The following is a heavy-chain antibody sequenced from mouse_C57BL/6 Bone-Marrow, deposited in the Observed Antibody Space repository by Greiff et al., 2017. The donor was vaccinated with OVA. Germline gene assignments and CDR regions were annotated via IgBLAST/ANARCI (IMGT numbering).Heavy chain of an antibody. D-gene: IGHD2-5*01. J-gene: IGHJ3*01. V-gene: IGHV2-5*01. CDR1: GFSLTSYG. CDR3: AKSLSNYPAWFAY. Sequence: QVQLQQSGPGLVQPSQSLSITCTVSGFSLTSYGVHWVRQSPGKGLEWLGVIWRGGSTDYNAAFMSRLSITKDNSKSQVFFKMNSLQADATAIYYCAKSLSNYPAWFAYWGQGTLVTVSA. CDR2: IWRGGST.